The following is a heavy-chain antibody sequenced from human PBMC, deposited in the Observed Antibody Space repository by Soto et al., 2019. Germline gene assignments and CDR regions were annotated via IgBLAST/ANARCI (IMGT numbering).Heavy chain of an antibody. CDR2: ISAYNGNT. CDR3: ARHYSSGYVDY. J-gene: IGHJ4*02. CDR1: GYTFTSYG. V-gene: IGHV1-18*01. D-gene: IGHD6-19*01. Sequence: ASVKVSCKASGYTFTSYGISWVRQAPGQGLEWMGWISAYNGNTNYAQKLQGRFTMATDTSTSTAYMELRSLRSDDTAVYYCARHYSSGYVDYWGQGTLVTVSS.